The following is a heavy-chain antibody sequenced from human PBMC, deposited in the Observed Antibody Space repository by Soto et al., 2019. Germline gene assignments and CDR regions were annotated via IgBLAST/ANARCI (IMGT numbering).Heavy chain of an antibody. J-gene: IGHJ4*02. CDR3: ARALGYYDSSGYYYFDY. D-gene: IGHD3-22*01. CDR2: IYYSGST. Sequence: SDTLSLTCTVSGGSISSGGYYWSWIRQHPGKGLEWIGYIYYSGSTYYNPSLKSRVTISVDTSKNQFSLKLSSVTAADTAVYYCARALGYYDSSGYYYFDYWGQGTLVTVSS. CDR1: GGSISSGGYY. V-gene: IGHV4-31*03.